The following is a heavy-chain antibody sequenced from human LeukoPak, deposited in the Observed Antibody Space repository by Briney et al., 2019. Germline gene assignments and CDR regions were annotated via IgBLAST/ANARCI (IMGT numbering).Heavy chain of an antibody. CDR1: GFTFSSYS. Sequence: PGGSLRLSCAASGFTFSSYSMNWVRQAPGKGLEWVSSISSSSSYIYYADSVKGRFTISRDNAKNSLYLQMNSLRAEDTAVYYCARRPAVAGHFDYWGQGTLVTVSS. V-gene: IGHV3-21*01. CDR2: ISSSSSYI. J-gene: IGHJ4*02. CDR3: ARRPAVAGHFDY. D-gene: IGHD6-19*01.